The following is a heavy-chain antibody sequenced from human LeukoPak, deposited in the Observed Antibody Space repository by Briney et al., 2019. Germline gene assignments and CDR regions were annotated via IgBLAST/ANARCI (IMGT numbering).Heavy chain of an antibody. CDR2: MYTGGTT. V-gene: IGHV3-53*01. Sequence: GGSLRLSCAASGFTVSGTHMSWVRQAPGKGLEWVSAMYTGGTTYYADSVTGRFTVSRDTSRNTLFLHMDSLRADDTAIYYCAKDEATSGGGLASWGQGTLVIVSS. CDR3: AKDEATSGGGLAS. J-gene: IGHJ5*01. CDR1: GFTVSGTH. D-gene: IGHD3-16*01.